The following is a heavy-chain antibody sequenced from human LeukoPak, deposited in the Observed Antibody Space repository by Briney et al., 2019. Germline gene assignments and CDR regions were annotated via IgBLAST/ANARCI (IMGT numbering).Heavy chain of an antibody. CDR3: ARELGSTSRTPDSY. D-gene: IGHD2-2*01. CDR1: GFTFSSYS. Sequence: GGSLRLSCAASGFTFSSYSMNWVRQAPGKGLEWVSSISSSSSYIYYADSVKGRFTISRDNAKNSLYLQMNSLRAEDTAVYYCARELGSTSRTPDSYWGQGTLVTVSS. V-gene: IGHV3-21*01. J-gene: IGHJ4*02. CDR2: ISSSSSYI.